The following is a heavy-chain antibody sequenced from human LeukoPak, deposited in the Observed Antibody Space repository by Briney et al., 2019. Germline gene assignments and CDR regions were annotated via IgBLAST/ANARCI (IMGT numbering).Heavy chain of an antibody. CDR2: TSSSSSTI. Sequence: GGSLRLSCAASGFTFSSYSMNWVRQAPGKGLEWVSYTSSSSSTIYYADSVKGRFTISRDNAKNSLYLQMNSLRAEDTAVYYCAREGGGYCSSTSCYGWYWGQGTLVTVSS. D-gene: IGHD2-2*01. J-gene: IGHJ4*02. CDR3: AREGGGYCSSTSCYGWY. V-gene: IGHV3-48*01. CDR1: GFTFSSYS.